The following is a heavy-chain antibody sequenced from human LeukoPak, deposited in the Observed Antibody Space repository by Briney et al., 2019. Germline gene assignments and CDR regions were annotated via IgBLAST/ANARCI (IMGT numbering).Heavy chain of an antibody. V-gene: IGHV1-69*13. J-gene: IGHJ6*02. Sequence: AASVKVSCKASGGTFSSYAISWVRQAPGQGLGWMGGIIPIFGIANYAQKFQGRVTITADESTNTAYMELSSLRSEDTAVYYCARDSEQWLSRSNYYYYGMDVWGQGTTVTVSS. CDR3: ARDSEQWLSRSNYYYYGMDV. CDR2: IIPIFGIA. CDR1: GGTFSSYA. D-gene: IGHD6-19*01.